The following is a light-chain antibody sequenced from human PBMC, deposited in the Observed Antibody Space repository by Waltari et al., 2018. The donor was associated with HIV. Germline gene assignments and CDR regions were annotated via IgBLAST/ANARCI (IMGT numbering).Light chain of an antibody. Sequence: EIVLKQSPATLSLSPGERARQSVSSYLAWYQQKPGQAPRLLIYDASNRATGIPARFSGSGSGTDFTLTITSLEPEDFAVYYCQHRSNWPPLTFGGGTKVEIK. J-gene: IGKJ4*01. CDR1: QSVSSY. CDR2: DAS. V-gene: IGKV3-11*01. CDR3: QHRSNWPPLT.